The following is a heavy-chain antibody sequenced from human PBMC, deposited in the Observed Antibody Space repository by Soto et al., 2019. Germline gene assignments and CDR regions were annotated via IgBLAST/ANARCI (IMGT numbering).Heavy chain of an antibody. CDR3: VRSRQMESGNDYGLDV. D-gene: IGHD1-1*01. CDR2: YHPAGST. CDR1: GVSLXXXXXX. Sequence: QVQLQESGSGLVKPSQSLSLTCTVSGVSLXXXXXXXXXXXXXXVKELELIGYYHPAGSTYYDASFRSRVIISADTSNRQFALKLXSVTVXDXAVYFCVRSRQMESGNDYGLDVWGQGTTVTVSS. J-gene: IGHJ6*02. V-gene: IGHV4-30-4*01.